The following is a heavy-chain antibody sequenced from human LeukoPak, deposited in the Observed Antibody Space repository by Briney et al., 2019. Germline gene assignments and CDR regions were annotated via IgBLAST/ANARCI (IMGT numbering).Heavy chain of an antibody. CDR2: IKQDGSEK. CDR3: ARVLAMVRGALDY. J-gene: IGHJ4*02. D-gene: IGHD3-10*01. CDR1: GFTFSSYA. Sequence: PGRSLRLSCAASGFTFSSYAMHWVRQAPGKGLEWVANIKQDGSEKYYVDSVKGRFTISRDNAKNSLYLQMNSLRAEDTAVYYCARVLAMVRGALDYWGQGTLVTVSS. V-gene: IGHV3-7*03.